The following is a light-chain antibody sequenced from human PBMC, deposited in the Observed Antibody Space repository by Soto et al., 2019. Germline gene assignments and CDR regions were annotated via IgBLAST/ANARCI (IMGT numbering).Light chain of an antibody. Sequence: PGERVTLSCRASQCVSSSYLTWYQQKPGQAPRLLIYGASTRATSIPARFSGSGSGTYFTLTISSLQPEDFAVYYCQQDYNLLTFGGGTKVEIK. CDR1: QCVSSSY. CDR2: GAS. J-gene: IGKJ4*01. CDR3: QQDYNLLT. V-gene: IGKV3D-7*01.